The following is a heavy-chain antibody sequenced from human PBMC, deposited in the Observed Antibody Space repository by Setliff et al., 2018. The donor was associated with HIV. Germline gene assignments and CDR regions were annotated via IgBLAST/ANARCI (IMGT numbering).Heavy chain of an antibody. D-gene: IGHD6-13*01. CDR3: ASSWSRVPYYGLDV. V-gene: IGHV1-8*01. Sequence: ASVKVSCKASGHTFTSYDIKWVRQATGRGLEWMGWMNPNSGNTGYAQKFQGRVTMTRNTSISTAYMELSSLRSEDSAVYYCASSWSRVPYYGLDVWGQGTTVTVSS. CDR1: GHTFTSYD. J-gene: IGHJ6*02. CDR2: MNPNSGNT.